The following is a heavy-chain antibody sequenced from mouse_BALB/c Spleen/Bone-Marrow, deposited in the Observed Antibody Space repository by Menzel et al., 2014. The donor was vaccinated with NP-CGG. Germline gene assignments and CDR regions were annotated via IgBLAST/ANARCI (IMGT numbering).Heavy chain of an antibody. J-gene: IGHJ2*01. Sequence: EVQVVESGGGLVKPGGSLKPSCAASGFTFSYYAMSWVRQSPEKRLEWVAEISSGGTYTYYPDTVTGRFTISRDNAKNTLYLEMSSLRSEDTAMYYCVRDSLGYFDHPAQCTTFTVTS. V-gene: IGHV5-9-4*01. CDR1: GFTFSYYA. CDR3: VRDSLGYFDH. CDR2: ISSGGTYT.